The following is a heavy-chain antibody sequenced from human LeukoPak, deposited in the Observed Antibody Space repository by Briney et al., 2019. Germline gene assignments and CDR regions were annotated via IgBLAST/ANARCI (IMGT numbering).Heavy chain of an antibody. V-gene: IGHV4-61*01. CDR2: IYYSGNT. CDR1: GGSVSSGSYY. Sequence: SETLSLTCTVSGGSVSSGSYYWSWIRQPPGKGPEWIGYIYYSGNTNYNPSLKSRVTISVDTSKNQFSLRLTSVTAADTAVYYCARGVDSSSYFFDFWGRGTLVTVSS. CDR3: ARGVDSSSYFFDF. J-gene: IGHJ4*02. D-gene: IGHD6-13*01.